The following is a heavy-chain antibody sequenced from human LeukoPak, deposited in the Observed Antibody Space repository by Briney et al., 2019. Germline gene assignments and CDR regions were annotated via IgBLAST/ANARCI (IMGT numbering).Heavy chain of an antibody. D-gene: IGHD3-16*01. Sequence: PGGALRLSCAASGFTFSSYGMHWVRQAPGKGLEWVAFIRYDGSNKYYADSVKGRFTISRDNSKNTLYLQMNSLRAEDTAVYYCAKDYRGWPPALGDYWGQGTLVTVSS. V-gene: IGHV3-30*02. J-gene: IGHJ4*02. CDR2: IRYDGSNK. CDR1: GFTFSSYG. CDR3: AKDYRGWPPALGDY.